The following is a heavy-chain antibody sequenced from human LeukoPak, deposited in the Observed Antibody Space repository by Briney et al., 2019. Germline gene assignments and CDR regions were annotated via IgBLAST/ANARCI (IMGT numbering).Heavy chain of an antibody. J-gene: IGHJ6*03. V-gene: IGHV3-48*01. D-gene: IGHD6-13*01. Sequence: GGSLRLSCAASGFTFSSYSMNWVRQAPGKGLEWVSYISSSSSTIYYADSVKGRFTISRDNAKNSLYLQMNSLRAEDTAVYYCARDVVYRQQLALDYYYMDVWGKGTTVTVSS. CDR1: GFTFSSYS. CDR2: ISSSSSTI. CDR3: ARDVVYRQQLALDYYYMDV.